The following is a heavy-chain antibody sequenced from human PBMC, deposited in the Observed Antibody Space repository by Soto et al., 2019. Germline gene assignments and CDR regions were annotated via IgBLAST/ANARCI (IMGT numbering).Heavy chain of an antibody. D-gene: IGHD6-13*01. CDR1: GYTFTSYA. J-gene: IGHJ4*02. V-gene: IGHV1-3*01. CDR3: ARATGAAAGTYFDY. Sequence: GASVKVSCKASGYTFTSYAMHWVRQAPGQRLEWMGWINAGNGNTKYSQKFQGRVTITRDTSASTAYMELSSLRSEDTAVYYCARATGAAAGTYFDYWGQGTLVTVSS. CDR2: INAGNGNT.